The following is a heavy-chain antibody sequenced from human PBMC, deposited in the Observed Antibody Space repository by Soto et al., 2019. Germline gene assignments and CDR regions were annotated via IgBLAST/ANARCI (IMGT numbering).Heavy chain of an antibody. CDR3: ARGPTDYYDNSANYFLDY. CDR2: ISTYKGNT. J-gene: IGHJ4*02. D-gene: IGHD3-22*01. CDR1: GYTFITYG. Sequence: QVQLVQYGAEVKKPGASVKVSCKASGYTFITYGVSWVRQAPGQGLDWLGWISTYKGNTRYAERLQGRVTMTTDTTTNTADMELRNLRSDDTAVYYCARGPTDYYDNSANYFLDYWGQGTLVTVSS. V-gene: IGHV1-18*01.